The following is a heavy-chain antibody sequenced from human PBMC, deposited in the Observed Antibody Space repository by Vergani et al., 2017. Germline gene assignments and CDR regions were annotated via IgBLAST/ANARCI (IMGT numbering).Heavy chain of an antibody. CDR2: TWYDGNNK. V-gene: IGHV3-33*01. CDR1: GFTFNQYG. J-gene: IGHJ5*02. D-gene: IGHD1-26*01. Sequence: QVQLVESGGGVVQPGRSLRLSCAASGFTFNQYGMHWVRQAPGKGLEWVAVTWYDGNNKQYADSVKGRFTISRDNAKNSLYLQMNSLRAEDTAVYYCARDSRIVGATMESWGQGTLVTVSS. CDR3: ARDSRIVGATMES.